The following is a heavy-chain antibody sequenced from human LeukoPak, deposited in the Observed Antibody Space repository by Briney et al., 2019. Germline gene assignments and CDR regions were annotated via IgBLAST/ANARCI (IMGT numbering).Heavy chain of an antibody. D-gene: IGHD5-18*01. Sequence: ASETLSLTCTVSGGSISNYCWSWIRQSAGKGLEWIGRIYITGSTNYNPSLKSRVTISVDMSKNQFSLKLRSVTAADTAVYYCARTTEGGYTYDYFYYYYMDVWGKGTTVTISS. V-gene: IGHV4-4*07. CDR3: ARTTEGGYTYDYFYYYYMDV. CDR2: IYITGST. J-gene: IGHJ6*03. CDR1: GGSISNYC.